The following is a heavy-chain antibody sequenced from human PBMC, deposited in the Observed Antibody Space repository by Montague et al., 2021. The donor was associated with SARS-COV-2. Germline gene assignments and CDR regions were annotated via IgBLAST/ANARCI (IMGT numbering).Heavy chain of an antibody. CDR2: IYYSGST. Sequence: SETLSLTCTVSGGSISSSSYYWGWIRQPPGKGLEWIESIYYSGSTYYNPSLKSRVSMSVDKSWNQFSLRLTSVTAADTAIYYRARKGSGRSDLAYWGQRTLVTVSS. V-gene: IGHV4-39*07. J-gene: IGHJ4*02. D-gene: IGHD1-26*01. CDR1: GGSISSSSYY. CDR3: ARKGSGRSDLAY.